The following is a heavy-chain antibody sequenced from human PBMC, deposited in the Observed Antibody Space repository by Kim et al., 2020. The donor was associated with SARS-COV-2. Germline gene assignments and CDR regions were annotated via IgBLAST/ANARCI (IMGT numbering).Heavy chain of an antibody. V-gene: IGHV3-21*01. CDR3: AREHRSPDYYVLYF. CDR2: ITTDSNYI. CDR1: GFTFSSYS. J-gene: IGHJ6*01. Sequence: GGSLRLSCAASGFTFSSYSMIWVRQAPGKGLEWVSTITTDSNYIYYATSVKGRFTISRDNARHSLFLQMNSLRADDTAVYYCAREHRSPDYYVLYFWG.